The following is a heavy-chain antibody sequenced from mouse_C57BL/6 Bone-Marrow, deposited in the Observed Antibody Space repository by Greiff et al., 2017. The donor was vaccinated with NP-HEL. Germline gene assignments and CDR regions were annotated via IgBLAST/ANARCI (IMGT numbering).Heavy chain of an antibody. Sequence: EVQRVESGGGLVKPGGSLKLSCAASGFTFSSYTMSWVRQTPEKRLEWVATISGGGGNTYYPDSVKGRFTISRDNAKNTLYLQMSSLRSEDTALYYCARHPDWYFDVWGTGTTVTVSS. CDR3: ARHPDWYFDV. V-gene: IGHV5-9*01. CDR1: GFTFSSYT. J-gene: IGHJ1*03. CDR2: ISGGGGNT.